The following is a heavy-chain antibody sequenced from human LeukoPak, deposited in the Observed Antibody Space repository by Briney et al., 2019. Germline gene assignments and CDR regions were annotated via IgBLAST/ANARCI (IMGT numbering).Heavy chain of an antibody. Sequence: PSETLSLTCAVSGGSISIGGYSWSWIRQPPGKGLEWLGYIYYSGTTYYNPSLKSRVTISVDTSKNQFSLKLSSVTAADTAVYYCARGGSTVTTVRTANNWFDPWGQGTLVTVSS. V-gene: IGHV4-30-4*07. CDR1: GGSISIGGYS. CDR2: IYYSGTT. J-gene: IGHJ5*02. D-gene: IGHD4-17*01. CDR3: ARGGSTVTTVRTANNWFDP.